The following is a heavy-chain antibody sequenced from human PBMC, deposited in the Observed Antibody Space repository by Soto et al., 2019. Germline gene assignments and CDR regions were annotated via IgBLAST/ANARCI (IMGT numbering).Heavy chain of an antibody. CDR2: IYRTGNT. CDR3: ARGDYQYSIDY. J-gene: IGHJ4*02. Sequence: SETLSLTCTVSGDSMTSGDYSWSWIRQPPGKGLGWLGYIYRTGNTHYSPSLKSRVSISQDRSKNQFSLELTSVTAADTAVYYCARGDYQYSIDYWGQGTPVTVSS. V-gene: IGHV4-30-2*01. D-gene: IGHD2-2*01. CDR1: GDSMTSGDYS.